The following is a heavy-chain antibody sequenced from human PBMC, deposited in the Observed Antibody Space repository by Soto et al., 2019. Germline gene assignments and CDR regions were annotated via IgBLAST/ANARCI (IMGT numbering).Heavy chain of an antibody. J-gene: IGHJ3*01. CDR2: IYYSRTT. D-gene: IGHD3-9*01. V-gene: IGHV4-39*07. CDR3: TRDHEYFQNTWAFHS. CDR1: KGCRGGSCRY. Sequence: PSLTLSDERTVAKGCRGGSCRYRGWKQQPPGKGLEWIGRIYYSRTTHHHPSLTTRVTISLDKSKNQFSLKLTSLTAAPIAAYYCTRDHEYFQNTWAFHSWGLGTVV.